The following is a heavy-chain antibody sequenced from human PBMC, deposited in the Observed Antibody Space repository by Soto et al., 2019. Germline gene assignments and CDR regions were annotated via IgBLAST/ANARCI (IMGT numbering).Heavy chain of an antibody. V-gene: IGHV3-74*01. CDR3: ARTASSGRTDAPHDYFQH. J-gene: IGHJ1*01. CDR1: GFTFSSYW. D-gene: IGHD3-22*01. Sequence: EVQLVESGGGLVQPGGSLRLSCAASGFTFSSYWMHWVRQSPGKGLVWVSRINRDGSSTSYADSVKGRFTISRDNAKNTLYLQMNSLSAEDTAVYYCARTASSGRTDAPHDYFQHWGQGTLVTVSS. CDR2: INRDGSST.